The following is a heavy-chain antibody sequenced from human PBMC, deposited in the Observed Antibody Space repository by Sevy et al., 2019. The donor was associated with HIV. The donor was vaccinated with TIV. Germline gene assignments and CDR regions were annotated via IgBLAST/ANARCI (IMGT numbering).Heavy chain of an antibody. Sequence: SETLSLTCTVSGGSMGSYYWTWIRQPPGKGPEWIGYLYDTGSTNYNPSLESRVTISIDTSKNQFSLNLSYVTAADTAVYYCAREGGLVDYGMDVWGQGITVTVSS. CDR3: AREGGLVDYGMDV. CDR1: GGSMGSYY. D-gene: IGHD3-9*01. CDR2: LYDTGST. V-gene: IGHV4-59*01. J-gene: IGHJ6*02.